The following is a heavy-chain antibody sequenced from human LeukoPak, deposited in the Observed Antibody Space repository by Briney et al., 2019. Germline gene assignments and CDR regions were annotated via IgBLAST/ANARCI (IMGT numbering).Heavy chain of an antibody. Sequence: GASVKVSCKASGGTFSSYAISWGRQATGQGREWLGWISAYNGNTNYAQEVQGRVTMTTDISTSTAYMELRSLRSDDTAVYYCASNGDSNFYYFDYWGQGTQVTVSS. D-gene: IGHD4-17*01. CDR2: ISAYNGNT. V-gene: IGHV1-18*01. CDR3: ASNGDSNFYYFDY. J-gene: IGHJ4*02. CDR1: GGTFSSYA.